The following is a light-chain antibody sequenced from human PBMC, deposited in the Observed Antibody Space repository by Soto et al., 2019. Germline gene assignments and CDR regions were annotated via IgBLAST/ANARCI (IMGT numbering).Light chain of an antibody. CDR1: SSDVGGYNY. CDR2: DVR. Sequence: QSVLTQPASVSGSPGQSITISCTGTSSDVGGYNYVSWYQQHPGKAPKLMIYDVRNRPSGVSNRFSGSKSGNTASLTISGLQAEDEADYYCSSYTSSITLVVFGGGTKVTVL. V-gene: IGLV2-14*01. CDR3: SSYTSSITLVV. J-gene: IGLJ2*01.